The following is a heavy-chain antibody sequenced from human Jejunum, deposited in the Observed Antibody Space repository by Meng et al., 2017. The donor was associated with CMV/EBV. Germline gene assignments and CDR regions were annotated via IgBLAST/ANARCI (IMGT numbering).Heavy chain of an antibody. D-gene: IGHD5-18*01. CDR1: VGSFSSSNYY. V-gene: IGHV4-39*07. CDR3: ARGLGSYGSRIDY. J-gene: IGHJ4*02. Sequence: VGSFSSSNYYWGWIRQPPGKGLEWIGSIYYSGSTYYNPSLKSRVTISVDTSKNQFSLKLSSVTAADTAVYYCARGLGSYGSRIDYWGQGTLVTVSS. CDR2: IYYSGST.